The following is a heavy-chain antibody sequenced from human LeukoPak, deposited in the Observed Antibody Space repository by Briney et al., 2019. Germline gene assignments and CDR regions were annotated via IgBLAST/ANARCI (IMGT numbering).Heavy chain of an antibody. CDR2: IYPGDSDT. Sequence: GESLQISCKGSGCSFTSYWIGWVRQLPGKGLEWMGIIYPGDSDTRYSPSFQGQVTISADKSISTAYLQWSSLKASDTAMYYCARCEWELLPMGGDYWGQGTLVTVSS. V-gene: IGHV5-51*01. CDR1: GCSFTSYW. D-gene: IGHD1-26*01. J-gene: IGHJ4*02. CDR3: ARCEWELLPMGGDY.